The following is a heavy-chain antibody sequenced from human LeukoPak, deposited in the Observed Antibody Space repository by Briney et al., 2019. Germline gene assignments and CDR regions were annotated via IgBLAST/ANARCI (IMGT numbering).Heavy chain of an antibody. CDR2: IKHDGSEKQDGSEK. CDR1: GFTFTQYW. CDR3: AKAYPQWLVLLDY. D-gene: IGHD6-19*01. V-gene: IGHV3-7*03. J-gene: IGHJ4*02. Sequence: GGSLRLSCAASGFTFTQYWMSWVRQAPGKGLEWVANIKHDGSEKQDGSEKNYVDSVKGRFTISRDNSKNTLYLQMNSLGAEDTAVYYCAKAYPQWLVLLDYWGQGTLVTVSS.